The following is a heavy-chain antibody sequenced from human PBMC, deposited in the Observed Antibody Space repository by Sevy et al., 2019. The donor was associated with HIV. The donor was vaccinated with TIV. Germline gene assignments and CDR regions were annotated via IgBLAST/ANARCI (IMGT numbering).Heavy chain of an antibody. J-gene: IGHJ4*02. CDR3: AKTSCIAAAGDY. CDR2: ISGSGGST. V-gene: IGHV3-23*01. Sequence: RGYLRLSCAASGFTFSSYAMSWVRQAPGKGLERVSAISGSGGSTYYADSVKGRFTISRDNSKNTLYLQMNSLRAEDTAVYDCAKTSCIAAAGDYWGQGTLVTVSS. D-gene: IGHD6-13*01. CDR1: GFTFSSYA.